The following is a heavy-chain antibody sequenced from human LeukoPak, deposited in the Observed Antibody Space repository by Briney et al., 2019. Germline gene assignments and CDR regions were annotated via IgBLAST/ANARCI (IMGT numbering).Heavy chain of an antibody. V-gene: IGHV1-2*02. Sequence: GASVKVSCKASGFTFTGYYVHWVRQAPGQGLEWMGWINPNSGGTNYAQKFQGRVTMTRDTSISTAYMELSRLRSDDTAVYYCARGPFGIFGVVITGDLDYWGQGTLVTVSS. CDR1: GFTFTGYY. J-gene: IGHJ4*02. CDR3: ARGPFGIFGVVITGDLDY. CDR2: INPNSGGT. D-gene: IGHD3-3*01.